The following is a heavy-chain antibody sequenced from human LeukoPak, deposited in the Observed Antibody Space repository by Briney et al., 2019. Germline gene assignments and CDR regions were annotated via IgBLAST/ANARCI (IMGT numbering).Heavy chain of an antibody. V-gene: IGHV1-69*13. Sequence: SVKVSCKASGGTFSSYAISWVRQAPGQGLEWMGGIIPIFGTANYAQKFQGRVTITADESTSTAYMELSSLRSEDTAVYYCARGAVSDTVTTYYYYYMDVWGKGATVTVSS. D-gene: IGHD4-11*01. CDR2: IIPIFGTA. CDR3: ARGAVSDTVTTYYYYYMDV. J-gene: IGHJ6*03. CDR1: GGTFSSYA.